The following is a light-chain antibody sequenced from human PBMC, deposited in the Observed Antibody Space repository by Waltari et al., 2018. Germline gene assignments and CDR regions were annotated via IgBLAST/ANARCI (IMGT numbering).Light chain of an antibody. V-gene: IGLV2-14*01. CDR2: AGS. J-gene: IGLJ1*01. CDR1: DSDVGAYDF. CDR3: SSYTTSSAPGV. Sequence: QSALTQPPSVSGSPGQSITISCSGTDSDVGAYDFVSWYQQHPGKAPHLIIYAGSNGPSGITNRFPAAKSGNTASLAISGRQAEDEADYYCSSYTTSSAPGVFGTGTRVTVL.